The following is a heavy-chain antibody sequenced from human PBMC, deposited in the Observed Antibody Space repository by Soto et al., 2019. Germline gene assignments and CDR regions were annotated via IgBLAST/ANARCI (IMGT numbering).Heavy chain of an antibody. CDR2: ISYDGSNK. J-gene: IGHJ4*02. D-gene: IGHD3-9*01. CDR1: GFTFSSYG. Sequence: PGGSLRLSCAASGFTFSSYGMHWVRQAPGKGLEWVAVISYDGSNKYYADSVKGRFTISRDNSKNTLYLQMNSLRAGDTAVYYCAKEWVRYFGYYFDYWGQGTLVTVSS. CDR3: AKEWVRYFGYYFDY. V-gene: IGHV3-30*18.